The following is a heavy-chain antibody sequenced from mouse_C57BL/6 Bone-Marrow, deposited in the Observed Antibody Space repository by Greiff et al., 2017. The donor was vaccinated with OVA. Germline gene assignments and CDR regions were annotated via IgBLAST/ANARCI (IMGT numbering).Heavy chain of an antibody. Sequence: QVQLQQPGAELVRPGTSVKLSCKASGYTFTSYWMHWVRQRPGQGLEWIGVIDPSDSYTNYTHKFKGKATLTVDKSSSTPYLQLSRLTSEDSAVYSCEREDGKGFAYWGQGTLVTVSA. CDR1: GYTFTSYW. D-gene: IGHD2-1*01. CDR2: IDPSDSYT. J-gene: IGHJ3*01. CDR3: EREDGKGFAY. V-gene: IGHV1-59*01.